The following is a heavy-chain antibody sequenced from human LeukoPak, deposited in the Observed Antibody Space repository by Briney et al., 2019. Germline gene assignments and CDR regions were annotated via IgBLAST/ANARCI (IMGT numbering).Heavy chain of an antibody. CDR1: GGSISSYY. Sequence: SETLSLTCTVSGGSISSYYWSWIRQPPGKGLEWIGYIYYSGCTNYNPSLKSRVTISVDTSKNQSSLKLSSVTAADTAVYYCARVLSSWYGFDYWGQGTLVTVSS. D-gene: IGHD6-13*01. V-gene: IGHV4-59*01. J-gene: IGHJ4*02. CDR2: IYYSGCT. CDR3: ARVLSSWYGFDY.